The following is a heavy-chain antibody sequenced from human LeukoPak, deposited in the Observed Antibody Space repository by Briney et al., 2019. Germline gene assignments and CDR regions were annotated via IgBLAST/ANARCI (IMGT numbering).Heavy chain of an antibody. J-gene: IGHJ4*02. CDR3: ARQWYCGGDCYAPADY. CDR1: GGSISSSSYY. V-gene: IGHV4-39*01. D-gene: IGHD2-21*02. CDR2: IYYSGST. Sequence: PSETLSLTCTVSGGSISSSSYYWGWIRQPPGKGLEWIGSIYYSGSTYYNPSLKSRVTISVDTSKNQFSLKLSSVTAADTAVYYCARQWYCGGDCYAPADYWGQGTLVTVSS.